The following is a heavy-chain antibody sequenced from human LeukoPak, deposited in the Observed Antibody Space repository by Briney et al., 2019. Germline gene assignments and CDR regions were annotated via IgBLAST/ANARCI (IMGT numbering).Heavy chain of an antibody. CDR3: AKPPVLEWLLYLLYFDY. Sequence: GGSLRLSCAASGFTFSSYAMSWVRQAPGKGLEWVSAISGSGGSTYFADSVKGRFTISRDNSKNTLYLQMNSLRAEDTAVYYCAKPPVLEWLLYLLYFDYWGQGTLVTVSS. V-gene: IGHV3-23*01. CDR2: ISGSGGST. J-gene: IGHJ4*02. D-gene: IGHD3-3*01. CDR1: GFTFSSYA.